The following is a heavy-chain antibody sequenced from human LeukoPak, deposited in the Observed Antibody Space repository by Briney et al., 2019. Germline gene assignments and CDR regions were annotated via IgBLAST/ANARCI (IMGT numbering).Heavy chain of an antibody. V-gene: IGHV3-23*01. D-gene: IGHD3-22*01. CDR3: AKGSSGYFADL. CDR1: GFIFDNYG. CDR2: ISNDGGGT. Sequence: GSLSLSCAASGFIFDNYGLIWVRQASGKGLEWVSAISNDGGGTTYADFVNGRFTISRDNSKNTLFLQMNSLRAEDTALYYCAKGSSGYFADLWGQGTLVTVSS. J-gene: IGHJ5*02.